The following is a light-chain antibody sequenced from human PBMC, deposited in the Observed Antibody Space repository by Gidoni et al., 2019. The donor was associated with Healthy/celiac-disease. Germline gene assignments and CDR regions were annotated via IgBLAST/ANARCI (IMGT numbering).Light chain of an antibody. CDR1: QSISSY. CDR3: QQSYSTLT. Sequence: IQVTQSPSSLSASVGYRVTITCRASQSISSYLNWYQQKPGKAPKLLVYAASRLQSGVPSRFSGSGSGTDFTLTISSLQPEDFATYYCQQSYSTLTFGGGTKVEIK. V-gene: IGKV1-39*01. CDR2: AAS. J-gene: IGKJ4*01.